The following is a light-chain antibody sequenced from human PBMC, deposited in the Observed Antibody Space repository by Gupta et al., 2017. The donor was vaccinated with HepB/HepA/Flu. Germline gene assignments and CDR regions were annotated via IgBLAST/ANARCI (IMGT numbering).Light chain of an antibody. J-gene: IGKJ1*01. CDR1: QSISSN. Sequence: EIVMTQSPATLSVSPGEGVTLSCRASQSISSNLAWSQQKPGQAPRLLIFGASTRATGIPARFSGSGYGTEFTLTISSRQSEDFAVYYCQQYKNWPPWTFGQGTKVDFK. V-gene: IGKV3-15*01. CDR3: QQYKNWPPWT. CDR2: GAS.